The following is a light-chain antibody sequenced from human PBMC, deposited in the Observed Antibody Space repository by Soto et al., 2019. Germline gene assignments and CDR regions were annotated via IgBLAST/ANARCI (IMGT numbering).Light chain of an antibody. CDR2: SNN. Sequence: QSVMTQPPSASGTPGQRVTISCSGSSSNIGSNTVTWYQQLPGTAPKLLIYSNNQRPSGVPERFSGSKSRTSASLAISGVQSEDEADYYCAAWDESLNGWVFGGGTKLTVL. V-gene: IGLV1-44*01. CDR1: SSNIGSNT. CDR3: AAWDESLNGWV. J-gene: IGLJ3*02.